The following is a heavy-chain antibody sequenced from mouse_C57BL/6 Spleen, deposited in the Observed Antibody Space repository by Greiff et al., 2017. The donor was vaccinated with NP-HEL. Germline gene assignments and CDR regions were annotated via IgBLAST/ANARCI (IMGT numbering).Heavy chain of an antibody. CDR2: INPNNGGT. CDR3: ASGGYYVGWFAY. CDR1: GYTFTDYN. Sequence: VQLQQSGPELVKPGASVKMSCKASGYTFTDYNMHWVKQSHGKSLEWIGYINPNNGGTSYNQKFKGKATLTVNKSSSTAYMELRSLTSEDSAVYYCASGGYYVGWFAYWGQGTLVTVSA. J-gene: IGHJ3*01. D-gene: IGHD2-3*01. V-gene: IGHV1-22*01.